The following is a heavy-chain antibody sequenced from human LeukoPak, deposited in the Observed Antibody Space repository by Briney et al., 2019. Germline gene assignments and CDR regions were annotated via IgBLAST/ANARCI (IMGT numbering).Heavy chain of an antibody. CDR1: CVSISNYY. V-gene: IGHV4-59*01. J-gene: IGHJ6*03. Sequence: SETLSLTCTVSCVSISNYYWIWIRQPPGKGLEGIGCISYSWSTIYNPSLKSPVPISVATSKKRFSPRLRSVTAADTAVYYCARSTYSSSGYSYYYYMDVWGKGTTVTVSS. D-gene: IGHD6-19*01. CDR3: ARSTYSSSGYSYYYYMDV. CDR2: ISYSWST.